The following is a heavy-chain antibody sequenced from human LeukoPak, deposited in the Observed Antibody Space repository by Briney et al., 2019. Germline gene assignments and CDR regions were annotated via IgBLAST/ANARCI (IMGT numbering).Heavy chain of an antibody. V-gene: IGHV4-39*07. CDR2: IYNSGST. D-gene: IGHD2-2*01. Sequence: SETLSLTCNVSGDSISRSRHFWAWIRQSPGRGLEWIGYIYNSGSTYYNPSLKSRVAISVDTSKNQFSLRLSSVTAADTAVYYCARWGTYASTSNWFDPWGQGTLVTVSS. CDR1: GDSISRSRHF. J-gene: IGHJ5*02. CDR3: ARWGTYASTSNWFDP.